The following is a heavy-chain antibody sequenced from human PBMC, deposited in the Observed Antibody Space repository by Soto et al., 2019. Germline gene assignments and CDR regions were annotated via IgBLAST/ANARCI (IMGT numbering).Heavy chain of an antibody. Sequence: PSETLSLTCIVSNGSISDYYWTWMRQPPGKGLEWIGYIYYSGSTNYSPSLKSRVTISVDTSKNQFSLKLSSVTDADTAVYFCARGILAAAASKPFDIWGQGTMVTVSS. CDR2: IYYSGST. J-gene: IGHJ3*02. CDR1: NGSISDYY. D-gene: IGHD6-13*01. CDR3: ARGILAAAASKPFDI. V-gene: IGHV4-59*01.